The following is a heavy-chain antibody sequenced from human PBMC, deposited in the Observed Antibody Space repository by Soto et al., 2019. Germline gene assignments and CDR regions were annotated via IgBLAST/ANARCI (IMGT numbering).Heavy chain of an antibody. D-gene: IGHD2-15*01. CDR1: GFIFSEST. Sequence: GGSLRLSCSASGFIFSESTIYWVRQVPGKGLEAISAVSTSGRSTYYTDSVKDRFTISRDNSKNTLFLQMGSLRPEDTAIYYCVKQAHGLDGVAFDFWGQGTQVTVAS. V-gene: IGHV3-64D*06. CDR3: VKQAHGLDGVAFDF. J-gene: IGHJ4*02. CDR2: VSTSGRST.